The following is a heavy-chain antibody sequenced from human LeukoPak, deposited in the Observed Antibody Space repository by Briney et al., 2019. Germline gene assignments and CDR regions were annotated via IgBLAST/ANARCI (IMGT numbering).Heavy chain of an antibody. CDR1: GFSFTDYS. Sequence: GGSLRLSCAASGFSFTDYSMNWVRQAPGKGLEWVASIKQDGSEKYYVDSVKGRFTISRDNAKNSMYLQMNSLRAEDTAVYYCASGDAFNIWGQGTMVTVSS. CDR2: IKQDGSEK. J-gene: IGHJ3*02. CDR3: ASGDAFNI. V-gene: IGHV3-7*02.